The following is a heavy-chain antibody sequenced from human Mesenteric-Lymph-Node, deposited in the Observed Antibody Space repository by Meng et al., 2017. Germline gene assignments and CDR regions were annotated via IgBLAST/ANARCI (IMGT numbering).Heavy chain of an antibody. J-gene: IGHJ4*02. CDR2: IWSDGSNK. V-gene: IGHV3-33*08. Sequence: GESLKISCAASGFTFSSYGMHWVRQAPGKGLEWVALIWSDGSNKYYADSVKGRFTISRDNSKNTLCLQMDSLRAEDTAVYYCARGITTVDSWGQGTLVTVSS. D-gene: IGHD1-1*01. CDR1: GFTFSSYG. CDR3: ARGITTVDS.